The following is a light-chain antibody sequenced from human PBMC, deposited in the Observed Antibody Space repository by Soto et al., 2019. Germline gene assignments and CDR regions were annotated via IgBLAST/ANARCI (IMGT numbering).Light chain of an antibody. J-gene: IGKJ2*01. CDR2: DAS. CDR3: QQYNNWPPMYT. Sequence: EIVMTQSPATLSVSPGERATLSCRASQIVSSNVAWYQQKAGQAPRLLINDASTRATGITARFSGSGSGTEFNLTISSLQSEDFAVYYCQQYNNWPPMYTFGQGTKLEIK. CDR1: QIVSSN. V-gene: IGKV3-15*01.